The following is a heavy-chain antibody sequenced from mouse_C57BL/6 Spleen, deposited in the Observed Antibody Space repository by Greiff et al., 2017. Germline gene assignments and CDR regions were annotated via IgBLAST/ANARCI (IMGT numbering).Heavy chain of an antibody. D-gene: IGHD2-1*01. CDR1: GYTFTSYW. V-gene: IGHV1-64*01. CDR2: IHPNSGST. CDR3: ARSAGNFLYAMDY. Sequence: QVQLQQPGAELVKPGASVKLSCKASGYTFTSYWMHWVKQRPGQGLEWIGMIHPNSGSTNYNEKFKSKATLTVDKSSSTAYMQLSSLTSEDSAVYYCARSAGNFLYAMDYWGQGTSVTVSS. J-gene: IGHJ4*01.